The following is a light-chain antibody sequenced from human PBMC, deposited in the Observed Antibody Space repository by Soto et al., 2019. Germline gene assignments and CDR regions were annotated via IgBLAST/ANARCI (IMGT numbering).Light chain of an antibody. J-gene: IGKJ2*01. Sequence: DVVMIQSPLSLPVTLGQPASISCRSSQGLVSSKGNTYLSWFQQRPGHSPRRLIYQISNRDSGVPDRFSGSGSGSDFTLRISRVEAEDVGIYYCVQTIHWPYTFGQGTKREIK. V-gene: IGKV2-30*01. CDR1: QGLVSSKGNTY. CDR3: VQTIHWPYT. CDR2: QIS.